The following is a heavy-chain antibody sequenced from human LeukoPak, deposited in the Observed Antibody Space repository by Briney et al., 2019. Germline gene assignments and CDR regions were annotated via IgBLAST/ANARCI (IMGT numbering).Heavy chain of an antibody. CDR2: ISYSGST. CDR1: RGSISSYY. V-gene: IGHV4-59*01. CDR3: ARAIGYSSVFDY. Sequence: SETLFLTCTVSRGSISSYYWSWIRQPPGKGLEWIGYISYSGSTNYNPSLKSRVTASVDTSKNQFSLRLSSVTAADTAVYYCARAIGYSSVFDYWGQGTLVTVSS. D-gene: IGHD6-19*01. J-gene: IGHJ4*02.